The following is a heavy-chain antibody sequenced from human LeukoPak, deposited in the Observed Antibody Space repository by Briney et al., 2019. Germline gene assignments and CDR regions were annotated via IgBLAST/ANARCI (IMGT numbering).Heavy chain of an antibody. V-gene: IGHV1-2*02. CDR1: GYTFTGYY. CDR2: INPNSGGT. J-gene: IGHJ3*02. CDR3: ARIQPIATMVRGVMLDAFDI. D-gene: IGHD3-10*01. Sequence: GASVKVSCKASGYTFTGYYMHWVRQAPGQGLEWMGWINPNSGGTNYAQKFQGRVTMTRDTSISTAYMELSRLRSDDTAVYYCARIQPIATMVRGVMLDAFDIWGQGTMVTVSS.